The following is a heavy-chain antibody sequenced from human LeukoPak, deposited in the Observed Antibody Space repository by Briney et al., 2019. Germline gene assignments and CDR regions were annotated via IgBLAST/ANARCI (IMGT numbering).Heavy chain of an antibody. CDR2: IIPILGIA. CDR1: GGTFSNYA. V-gene: IGHV1-69*04. CDR3: ATGGCSGGSCYTGRYYFDY. J-gene: IGHJ4*02. D-gene: IGHD2-15*01. Sequence: GSSVKVSCKASGGTFSNYAISWVRQGPGQGLVWMGRIIPILGIANYAQKFQGRVTITADKSTSTAYMELSSLRSEDTAVYYCATGGCSGGSCYTGRYYFDYWGQGTLVTVSS.